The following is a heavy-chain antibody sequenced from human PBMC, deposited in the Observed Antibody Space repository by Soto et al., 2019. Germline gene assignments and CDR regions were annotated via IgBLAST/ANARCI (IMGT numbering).Heavy chain of an antibody. V-gene: IGHV3-7*01. CDR3: ARVRGFGELYYYCYMDV. J-gene: IGHJ6*02. CDR1: GFTFSSYW. CDR2: IKQDGSEK. D-gene: IGHD3-10*01. Sequence: GGSLRLSCAASGFTFSSYWMSWVRQAPGKGLEWVANIKQDGSEKYYVDSVKGRFTISRDNAKNSLYLQMNSLRAEDTAVDYCARVRGFGELYYYCYMDVWGQGTPVTVSS.